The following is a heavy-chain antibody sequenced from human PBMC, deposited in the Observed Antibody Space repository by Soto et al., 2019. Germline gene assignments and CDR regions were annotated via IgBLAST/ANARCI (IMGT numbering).Heavy chain of an antibody. V-gene: IGHV4-59*01. CDR3: ARASVDTAMVAPYFDY. CDR1: GGSISSYY. D-gene: IGHD5-18*01. Sequence: LSLTCTVSGGSISSYYWSWIRQSPGKGLEWIGYIYYSGSTNYNPSLKSRVTISVDTSKNHFSLKLNSVTAADTAVYYCARASVDTAMVAPYFDYWGQGTLVTVSS. J-gene: IGHJ4*02. CDR2: IYYSGST.